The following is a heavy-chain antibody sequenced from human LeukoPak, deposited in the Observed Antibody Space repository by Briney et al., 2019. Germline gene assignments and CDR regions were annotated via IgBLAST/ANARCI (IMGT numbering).Heavy chain of an antibody. V-gene: IGHV3-11*05. D-gene: IGHD3-10*01. CDR3: ARDMRSMVRGVIHFDY. CDR2: ISSSSYT. CDR1: GFTFSDYY. Sequence: GGSLRLSCAASGFTFSDYYMSWIRQAPGKGLEWVSYISSSSYTNYADSVKGRFTISRDNAKKSLYLQMNSLRAEDTAVYYCARDMRSMVRGVIHFDYWGQGTLVTVSS. J-gene: IGHJ4*02.